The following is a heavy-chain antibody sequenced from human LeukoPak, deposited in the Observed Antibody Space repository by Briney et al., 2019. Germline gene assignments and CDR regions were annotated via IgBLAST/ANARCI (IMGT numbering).Heavy chain of an antibody. V-gene: IGHV1-8*01. CDR1: GYTFTSYD. CDR3: ARGRGSYRNNWFDP. Sequence: ASVKVSCKASGYTFTSYDINWVRQATGQGLEWMGWMNPNSGNTGYAQKFQGRVTMTRNTSISTAYMELSSLRPEDTAVYYCARGRGSYRNNWFDPWGQGTLVTVSS. CDR2: MNPNSGNT. J-gene: IGHJ5*02. D-gene: IGHD1-26*01.